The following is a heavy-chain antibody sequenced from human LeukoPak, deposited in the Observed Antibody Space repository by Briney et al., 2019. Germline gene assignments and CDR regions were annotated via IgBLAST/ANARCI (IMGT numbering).Heavy chain of an antibody. CDR2: MNPNSGNT. CDR3: ARGETYYYGSGSYDPLYYFDS. Sequence: ASVKVSCKASGYTFTSYDINWVRQATGQGLEWMGWMNPNSGNTGYAQEFQGRITMTRNTSIGTAYMELSSLRSEDTAVYYCARGETYYYGSGSYDPLYYFDSWGQGTLVTVSS. J-gene: IGHJ4*02. CDR1: GYTFTSYD. V-gene: IGHV1-8*01. D-gene: IGHD3-10*01.